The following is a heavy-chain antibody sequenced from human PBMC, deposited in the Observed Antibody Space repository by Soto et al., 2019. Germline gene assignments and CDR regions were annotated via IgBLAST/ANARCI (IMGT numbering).Heavy chain of an antibody. CDR2: ISGSGRST. V-gene: IGHV3-23*01. Sequence: GGSLRLSCAASGFTFSIFAMSWIRQAPGKGLEWVSAISGSGRSTYYPDSVKGRFTISRDNSKNTLYLQMNSLRAEDTAVYYCAKDIEQWLVSGFDPWGQGTLVTVSS. J-gene: IGHJ5*02. CDR1: GFTFSIFA. D-gene: IGHD6-19*01. CDR3: AKDIEQWLVSGFDP.